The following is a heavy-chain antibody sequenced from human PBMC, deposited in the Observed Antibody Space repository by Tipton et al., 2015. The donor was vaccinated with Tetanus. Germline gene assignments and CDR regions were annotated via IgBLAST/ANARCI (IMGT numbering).Heavy chain of an antibody. D-gene: IGHD2-8*01. CDR1: GLRFSSYT. CDR2: MKQDGSEI. V-gene: IGHV3-7*03. CDR3: VRGGIMYADY. Sequence: SLRLSCVASGLRFSSYTMSWVRQAPGKGLEWVATMKQDGSEIKYVDSVTGRFTISKDNAKNSLYLQLNSLRAEDTAVYYCVRGGIMYADYWGQGSRVTVSS. J-gene: IGHJ4*02.